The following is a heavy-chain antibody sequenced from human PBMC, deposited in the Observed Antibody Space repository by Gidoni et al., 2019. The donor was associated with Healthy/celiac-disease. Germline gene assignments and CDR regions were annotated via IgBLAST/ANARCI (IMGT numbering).Heavy chain of an antibody. D-gene: IGHD2-2*02. Sequence: QVQLQQWGAGLLKPSETLSLTCAVYGGSFSGYYWSWIRQPPGKGLEWIGEINHSGSTNYNPSLKSRVTISVDTSKNQFSLKLSSVTAADTAVYYCARGYPRVEYCSSTSCYTGGCNWFDPWGQGTLVTVSS. CDR2: INHSGST. V-gene: IGHV4-34*01. CDR3: ARGYPRVEYCSSTSCYTGGCNWFDP. CDR1: GGSFSGYY. J-gene: IGHJ5*02.